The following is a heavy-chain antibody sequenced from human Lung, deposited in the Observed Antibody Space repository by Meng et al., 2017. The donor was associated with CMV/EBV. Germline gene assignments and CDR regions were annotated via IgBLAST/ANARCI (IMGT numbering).Heavy chain of an antibody. CDR3: ADSLYGDLGEAYYYYALDV. J-gene: IGHJ6*02. Sequence: SXTLSLXCAVSGGSFGSFYWSWIRQPPGKGLEWIGAINHSGSDNYNPSPKRRVNMSADTFKNQFSLRLTTVDAAETAVYYCADSLYGDLGEAYYYYALDVWGQGTTVTVSS. V-gene: IGHV4-34*01. CDR2: INHSGSD. CDR1: GGSFGSFY. D-gene: IGHD7-27*01.